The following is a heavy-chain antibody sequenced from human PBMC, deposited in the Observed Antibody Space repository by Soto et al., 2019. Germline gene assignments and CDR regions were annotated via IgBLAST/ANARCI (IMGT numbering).Heavy chain of an antibody. J-gene: IGHJ6*01. CDR3: ARGDSSSNMDV. CDR2: TKHXXTP. V-gene: IGHV4-34*01. CDR1: RGSFSGYY. D-gene: IGHD6-13*01. Sequence: LSLTCAVYRGSFSGYYWSRIRQPPETGPEXMRXTKHXXTPHSNKSLKXXVPQSVDXXKNQFSLKIRSVPAADTAVYYCARGDSSSNMDVWGQGTTVTVSS.